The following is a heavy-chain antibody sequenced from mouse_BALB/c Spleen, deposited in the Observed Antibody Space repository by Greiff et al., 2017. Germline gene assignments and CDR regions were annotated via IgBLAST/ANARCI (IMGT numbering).Heavy chain of an antibody. Sequence: VQLQQSGAELARPGASVKMSCKASGYTFTSYTMHWVKQRPGQGLEWIGYINPSSGYTNYNQKFKDKATLTADKSSSTAYMQLSSLTSEDSAVYYCARGDHYGNYLYYYAMDYWGQGTSVTVSS. CDR2: INPSSGYT. V-gene: IGHV1-4*01. J-gene: IGHJ4*01. D-gene: IGHD2-1*01. CDR3: ARGDHYGNYLYYYAMDY. CDR1: GYTFTSYT.